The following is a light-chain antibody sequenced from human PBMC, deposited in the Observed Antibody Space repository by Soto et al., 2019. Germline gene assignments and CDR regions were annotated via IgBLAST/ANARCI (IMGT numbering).Light chain of an antibody. CDR1: EGISSW. CDR2: AAS. Sequence: DIQLTQSPSSVSSSVGDRVTITCRASEGISSWLAWYQQKPGKAPNPLIYAASSLQSGVPSRFSGSGSGTEFTLTISSLQPEDFAPYYCQPANSLPLTFGGGTMVEIK. J-gene: IGKJ4*01. V-gene: IGKV1-12*01. CDR3: QPANSLPLT.